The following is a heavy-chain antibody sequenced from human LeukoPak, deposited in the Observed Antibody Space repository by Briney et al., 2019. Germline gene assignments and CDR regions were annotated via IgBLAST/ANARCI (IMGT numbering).Heavy chain of an antibody. CDR2: IYHSEST. CDR3: ARGWSGYLPDY. CDR1: GGSISSGGYS. V-gene: IGHV4-30-2*01. D-gene: IGHD3-10*02. J-gene: IGHJ4*02. Sequence: PSETLSLTCAVSGGSISSGGYSWSWIRQPPGKGLEWIGYIYHSESTYYNPSLKSRVTISVDRSKNQFSLKLSSVTAADTAVYYCARGWSGYLPDYWGQGTLVTVSS.